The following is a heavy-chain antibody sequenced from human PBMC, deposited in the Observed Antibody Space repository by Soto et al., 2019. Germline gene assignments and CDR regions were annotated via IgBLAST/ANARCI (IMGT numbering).Heavy chain of an antibody. CDR3: ATEMGATQGPFDN. Sequence: VGSLRLSCVVSVFPFGANAMSWVRQAPGKGLEWVSGLSNTGRRTSYADSVKGRFNISRDSSENTVYLQMNSLRVEDTAVYYCATEMGATQGPFDNWGQGTLVTVSS. CDR2: LSNTGRRT. D-gene: IGHD1-26*01. J-gene: IGHJ4*02. V-gene: IGHV3-23*01. CDR1: VFPFGANA.